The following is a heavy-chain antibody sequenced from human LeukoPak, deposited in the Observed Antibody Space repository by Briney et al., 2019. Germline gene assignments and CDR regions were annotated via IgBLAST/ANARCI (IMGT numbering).Heavy chain of an antibody. J-gene: IGHJ5*02. V-gene: IGHV1-46*01. CDR2: INPSGDGT. D-gene: IGHD1-14*01. CDR1: GHTFTTYY. CDR3: AKETPNTGWFDP. Sequence: ASVKVSCKASGHTFTTYYVHLVRQAPGQGLEWRGVINPSGDGTNYPQRFQGRVTLTRDTSPSTVYMELTSLRSEDTAMYYCAKETPNTGWFDPWGQGTLVTVSS.